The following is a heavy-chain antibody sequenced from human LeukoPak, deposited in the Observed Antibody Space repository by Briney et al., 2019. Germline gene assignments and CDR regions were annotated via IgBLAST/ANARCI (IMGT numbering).Heavy chain of an antibody. J-gene: IGHJ4*02. V-gene: IGHV5-51*01. CDR3: ERHRDYGGNPAPPDY. D-gene: IGHD4-23*01. Sequence: GGSLKISCKGSGYSFTSYWIGGGRQVPGKGPEGMGIIYPGYSHNRYSPSFQGQVTISADKSISTAYLQWSSLKASDTAMYYCERHRDYGGNPAPPDYWGQGTLVTVSS. CDR1: GYSFTSYW. CDR2: IYPGYSHN.